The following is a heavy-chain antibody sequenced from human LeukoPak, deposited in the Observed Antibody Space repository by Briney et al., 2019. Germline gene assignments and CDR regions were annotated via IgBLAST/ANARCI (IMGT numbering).Heavy chain of an antibody. Sequence: PGTSLRLPCAASGFNFQIYAMHWVRQAPGKGLEWVAIISYGGDNKYYADSVKGRFTISRDNSKSMLYLQMNGLRPEDTAVYYCSRDGPRDYDILTALDYWGQGTVVSVSS. V-gene: IGHV3-30*04. D-gene: IGHD3-9*01. CDR3: SRDGPRDYDILTALDY. CDR2: ISYGGDNK. J-gene: IGHJ4*02. CDR1: GFNFQIYA.